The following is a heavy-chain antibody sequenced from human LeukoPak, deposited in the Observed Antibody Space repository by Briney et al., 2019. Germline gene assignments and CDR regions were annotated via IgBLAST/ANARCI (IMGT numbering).Heavy chain of an antibody. CDR3: ARRQPGYSSSWIDY. J-gene: IGHJ4*02. Sequence: SETLSLTCTVSGGSISSYFWSWIRQPAGKGLEWIGRIYTSGSTNYNPSLKSRVTMSVDTSKNQFSLKLSSVTAADTAVYYCARRQPGYSSSWIDYWGQGTLVTVSS. V-gene: IGHV4-4*07. CDR2: IYTSGST. CDR1: GGSISSYF. D-gene: IGHD6-13*01.